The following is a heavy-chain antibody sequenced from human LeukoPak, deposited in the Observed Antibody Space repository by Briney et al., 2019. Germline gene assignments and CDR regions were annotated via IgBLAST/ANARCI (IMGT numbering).Heavy chain of an antibody. CDR1: GFTVSSNY. CDR3: AKGGIQLWLDY. CDR2: ISGSGGST. J-gene: IGHJ4*02. V-gene: IGHV3-23*01. Sequence: PGGSLRLSCAASGFTVSSNYMSWVRRAPGKGLEWVSAISGSGGSTYYADSVKGRFTISRDNSKNTLYLQMNSLRAEDTAVYYCAKGGIQLWLDYWGQGTLVTVSS. D-gene: IGHD5-18*01.